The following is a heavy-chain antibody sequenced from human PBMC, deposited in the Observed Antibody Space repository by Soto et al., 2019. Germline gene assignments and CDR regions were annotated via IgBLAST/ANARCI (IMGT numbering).Heavy chain of an antibody. D-gene: IGHD3-22*01. CDR2: MSGGGETT. V-gene: IGHV3-23*01. Sequence: EVQLLESGGGLVQPGGSLRLSCAASGLTFSRYAMTWVRQAPGKGLEWVSAMSGGGETTYYADSVKGRFTISRDNSRYTLYLQMNSLRAEDTAAYYCAKWHTYYYDSRGFSGFDCWGRGTLVTVSS. CDR3: AKWHTYYYDSRGFSGFDC. J-gene: IGHJ4*02. CDR1: GLTFSRYA.